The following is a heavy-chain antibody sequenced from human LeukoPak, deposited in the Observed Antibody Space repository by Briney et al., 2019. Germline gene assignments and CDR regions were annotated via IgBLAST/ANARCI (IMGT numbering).Heavy chain of an antibody. V-gene: IGHV3-74*01. D-gene: IGHD6-13*01. Sequence: GGTLRLSCAASGFPFGSNRMHWVRHAPGRGLVGVLRIHTDGGSKTYADSLKGGFPIHRDNAKNRLHLKMKRLIAEDTAVYYCARGYRIAVAGTAAFDYWGRGTLVTVSS. CDR3: ARGYRIAVAGTAAFDY. J-gene: IGHJ4*02. CDR2: IHTDGGSK. CDR1: GFPFGSNR.